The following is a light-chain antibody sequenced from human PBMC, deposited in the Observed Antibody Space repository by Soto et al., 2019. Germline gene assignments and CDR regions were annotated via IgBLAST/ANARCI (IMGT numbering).Light chain of an antibody. J-gene: IGKJ5*01. CDR1: QSISDT. Sequence: EIVMTQSPATLSVSPGGRATLSCRASQSISDTLAWYQQKPGQAPRLLMHGASSRATGIPDRFSGSGSGADFTLTISRVEPEDFAVYYCQHYGTSPEVTFGQGTRLEIK. CDR2: GAS. CDR3: QHYGTSPEVT. V-gene: IGKV3-20*01.